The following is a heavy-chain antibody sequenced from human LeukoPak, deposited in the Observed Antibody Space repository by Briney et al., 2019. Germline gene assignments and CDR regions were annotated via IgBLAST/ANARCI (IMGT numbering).Heavy chain of an antibody. Sequence: ASVKVSCKASGYTFTGYYMHWVRQAPGQGLEWMGWINPNSGGTNYAQKFQGRVTMTRDTSISTAYMELSRLRSDDTAVYYCARGGPDSGSYYGVDYWGQGTLVTVSS. CDR2: INPNSGGT. CDR1: GYTFTGYY. V-gene: IGHV1-2*02. D-gene: IGHD3-10*01. J-gene: IGHJ4*02. CDR3: ARGGPDSGSYYGVDY.